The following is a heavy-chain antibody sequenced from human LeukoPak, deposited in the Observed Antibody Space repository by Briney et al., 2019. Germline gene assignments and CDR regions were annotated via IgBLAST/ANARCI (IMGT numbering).Heavy chain of an antibody. CDR2: ISSSSSTI. V-gene: IGHV3-48*01. Sequence: GGSLRLSCAASGFTFSSYSMNWVRQAPGQGLEWVSYISSSSSTIYYEDSVKGLFTISRDNAKNSLYLQMNSLRAEDTAVYYCATFRARAFDIWGQGTMVTVSS. CDR3: ATFRARAFDI. CDR1: GFTFSSYS. J-gene: IGHJ3*02.